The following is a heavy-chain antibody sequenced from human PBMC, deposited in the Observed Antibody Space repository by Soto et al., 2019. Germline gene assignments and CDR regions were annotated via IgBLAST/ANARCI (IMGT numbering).Heavy chain of an antibody. CDR3: ARDVNYGDGTAYYDVFDI. J-gene: IGHJ3*02. Sequence: DVQLVESGGDLVQPGGSLRLSCAASGFTFGNYWMAWVRQAPGKGLEWVANIRGDGSREYYLDSVRGRFSVSRDNAQESLYLQMTGMRVEDTAVSYCARDVNYGDGTAYYDVFDIWGQGTVVTVSS. CDR1: GFTFGNYW. V-gene: IGHV3-7*05. D-gene: IGHD4-17*01. CDR2: IRGDGSRE.